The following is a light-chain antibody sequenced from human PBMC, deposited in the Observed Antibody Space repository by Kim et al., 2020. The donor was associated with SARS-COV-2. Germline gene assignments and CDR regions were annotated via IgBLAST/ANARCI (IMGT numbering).Light chain of an antibody. CDR2: DAS. CDR1: SGDVGGYNY. Sequence: PGQSITISCPGTSGDVGGYNYVSWYQQHPGKAPKLIIFDASNRPSGVSNRFSGSKSGNTASLTISGLQGEDEADYYCCSYTSTTTLFGGGTQLTVL. V-gene: IGLV2-14*04. CDR3: CSYTSTTTL. J-gene: IGLJ7*01.